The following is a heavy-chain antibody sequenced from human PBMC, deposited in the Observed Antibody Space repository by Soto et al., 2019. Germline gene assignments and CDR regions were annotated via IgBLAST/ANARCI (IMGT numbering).Heavy chain of an antibody. V-gene: IGHV3-30*03. J-gene: IGHJ4*02. CDR2: ISYDGSNK. D-gene: IGHD1-26*01. CDR1: GFTFSSYG. CDR3: AAAPRLPRWELLPPPVFDY. Sequence: GGSLRLSCAASGFTFSSYGMHWVRQAPGKGLEWVAVISYDGSNKYYADSVKGRFTISRENSKNTLYLQMNSLRAEDTAVYYCAAAPRLPRWELLPPPVFDYWGQGTLVTVSS.